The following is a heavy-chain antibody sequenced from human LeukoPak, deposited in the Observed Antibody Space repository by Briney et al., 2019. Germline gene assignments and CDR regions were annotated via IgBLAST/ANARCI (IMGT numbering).Heavy chain of an antibody. V-gene: IGHV4-34*01. CDR2: INHSGST. CDR1: GGSFSGYY. J-gene: IGHJ6*04. Sequence: PSETLSLTCAVYGGSFSGYYWSWIRQPPGKGLEWIGEINHSGSTNYNPSLKSRVTISVDTSKNRFSLKLSSVTAADTAVYYCARAVYYYGPGSYYYYYGMDVWGKGTTVTVSS. D-gene: IGHD3-10*01. CDR3: ARAVYYYGPGSYYYYYGMDV.